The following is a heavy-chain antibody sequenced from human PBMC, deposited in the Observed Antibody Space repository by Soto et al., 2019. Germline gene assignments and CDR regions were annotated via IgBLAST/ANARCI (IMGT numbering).Heavy chain of an antibody. D-gene: IGHD2-2*01. CDR3: AAVSGGCSRTTCQIDP. Sequence: QVHLQESGPGLVKPSETLSLTCAVSSGSISSNYWWTWVRQSPGKGLEWIGESDHSGSTNYNPSLKNRVTISVDKSKNQFSLKLTSVIAADTAVYFCAAVSGGCSRTTCQIDPWGQGILVTVSS. CDR2: SDHSGST. CDR1: SGSISSNYW. J-gene: IGHJ5*02. V-gene: IGHV4-4*02.